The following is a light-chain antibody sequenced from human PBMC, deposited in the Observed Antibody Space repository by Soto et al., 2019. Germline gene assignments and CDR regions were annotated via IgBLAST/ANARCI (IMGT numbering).Light chain of an antibody. CDR2: AAS. V-gene: IGKV1-39*01. CDR3: QQSYSIPWT. CDR1: QSLNNY. Sequence: DIQMTQSPSSLSASVGDRVTITCRASQSLNNYLNWFQQKPGKAPKLLIYAASSLQSGVPSRFSGSGSGTDFTLTISSLQPEDFGNYYCQQSYSIPWTFGQGTKVES. J-gene: IGKJ1*01.